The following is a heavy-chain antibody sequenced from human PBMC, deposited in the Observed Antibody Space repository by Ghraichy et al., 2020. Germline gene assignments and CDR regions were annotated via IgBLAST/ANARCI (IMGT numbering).Heavy chain of an antibody. CDR3: ARQPAATMREFAFDF. D-gene: IGHD2-15*01. J-gene: IGHJ4*02. CDR2: IYYSGST. CDR1: GDSISSGSFF. V-gene: IGHV4-39*01. Sequence: LSLTCTVSGDSISSGSFFWGWIRQPPGKGLDWIGSIYYSGSTYYNPSLKSRVTISVDTSKNHFSLKLSSLTAADTAVYWCARQPAATMREFAFDFWGQGTLVTVSS.